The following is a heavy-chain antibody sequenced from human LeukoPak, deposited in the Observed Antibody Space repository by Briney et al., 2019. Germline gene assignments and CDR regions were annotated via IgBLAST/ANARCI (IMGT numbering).Heavy chain of an antibody. CDR3: ARDSTSSNHDY. CDR1: GFTFSSYA. J-gene: IGHJ4*02. D-gene: IGHD1-14*01. V-gene: IGHV3-23*01. Sequence: PGGSLRLSCAASGFTFSSYAMSWVRQAPGKGLEWVSAISGSGGSTYYADSVKGRFTISRDSSKSTLYLQMNSLRTEDTAVYYCARDSTSSNHDYWGQGTLVTVSS. CDR2: ISGSGGST.